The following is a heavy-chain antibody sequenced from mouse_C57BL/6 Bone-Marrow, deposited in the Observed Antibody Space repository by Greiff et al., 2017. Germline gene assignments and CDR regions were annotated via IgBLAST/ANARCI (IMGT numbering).Heavy chain of an antibody. V-gene: IGHV1-42*01. CDR2: INPNTGGT. J-gene: IGHJ1*03. CDR3: ARRGIPYLYFDV. Sequence: EVQLQQSGPELVKPGTSVKISCKASGYSFTGYYMNWVKQSPEKSLEWIGEINPNTGGTTYNQNFKAKATLTVDKSSSTAYMQLKSLTSEDSAVYYCARRGIPYLYFDVWGTGTTVTVSS. CDR1: GYSFTGYY.